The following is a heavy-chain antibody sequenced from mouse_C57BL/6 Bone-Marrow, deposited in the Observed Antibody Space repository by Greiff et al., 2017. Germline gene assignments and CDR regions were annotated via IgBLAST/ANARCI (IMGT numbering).Heavy chain of an antibody. J-gene: IGHJ3*01. CDR3: ASKLWFAY. V-gene: IGHV1-4*01. CDR1: GYTFTSYT. Sequence: VQLVESGAELARPGASVKMSCKASGYTFTSYTMHWVKQRPGQGLEWIGYINPSSGYTKYNQKFKDKATLTADKSSSTAYMQLSSLTSEDSAVYYCASKLWFAYWGQGTLVTVSA. CDR2: INPSSGYT.